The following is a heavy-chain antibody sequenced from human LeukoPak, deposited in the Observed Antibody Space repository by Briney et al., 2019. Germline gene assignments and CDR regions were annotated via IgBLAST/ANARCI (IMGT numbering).Heavy chain of an antibody. V-gene: IGHV3-23*01. J-gene: IGHJ4*02. CDR3: AKPQSRYSSGLFDY. CDR2: ISGSGGST. Sequence: TGGSLRLSCAASGFTFSSYAMSWVRQAPGKGLEWVSAISGSGGSTYYADSVKGRFTISRDNSKNTLYLQMNSLRAEDTAVYYCAKPQSRYSSGLFDYWGQGTLVTVSS. D-gene: IGHD6-19*01. CDR1: GFTFSSYA.